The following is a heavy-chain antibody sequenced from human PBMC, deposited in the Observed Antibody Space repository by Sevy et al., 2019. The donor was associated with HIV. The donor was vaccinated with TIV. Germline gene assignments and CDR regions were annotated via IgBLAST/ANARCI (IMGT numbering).Heavy chain of an antibody. D-gene: IGHD3-9*01. J-gene: IGHJ5*02. CDR2: IYHTGST. Sequence: SETLSLTCSLSGGSNNNYYWSWIRQPPGKGLEWIGYIYHTGSTNYNPSLKSRVTISIDKSNNQFSLKLSPVTAADTAVYYCAASYYDFLTGSGGWFDPWGRGTLVTVSS. V-gene: IGHV4-59*13. CDR3: AASYYDFLTGSGGWFDP. CDR1: GGSNNNYY.